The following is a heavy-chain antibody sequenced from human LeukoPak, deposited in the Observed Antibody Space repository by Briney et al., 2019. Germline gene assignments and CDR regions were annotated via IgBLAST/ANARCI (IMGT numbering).Heavy chain of an antibody. CDR2: INHSGST. J-gene: IGHJ4*02. V-gene: IGHV4-34*01. CDR3: ARAKYYYDSSGYYFTPGAEYCFDY. CDR1: GGSFSGYY. Sequence: SETLSLTCAVYGGSFSGYYWSWIRQPPGKGLEWIGEINHSGSTNYNPSLKSRVTISVDTSKNQFSLKLSSVTAADTAVYYCARAKYYYDSSGYYFTPGAEYCFDYWGQGTLVTVSS. D-gene: IGHD3-22*01.